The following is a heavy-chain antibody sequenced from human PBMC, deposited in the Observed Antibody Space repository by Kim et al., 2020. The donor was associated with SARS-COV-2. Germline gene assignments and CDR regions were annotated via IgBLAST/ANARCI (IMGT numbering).Heavy chain of an antibody. J-gene: IGHJ5*02. D-gene: IGHD3-10*01. Sequence: IYSPSFQGRVTLSADKSISTAYLQWSSLEASDTAMYYCASFEPRGWFDPWGQGTLVTVSS. V-gene: IGHV5-51*01. CDR3: ASFEPRGWFDP.